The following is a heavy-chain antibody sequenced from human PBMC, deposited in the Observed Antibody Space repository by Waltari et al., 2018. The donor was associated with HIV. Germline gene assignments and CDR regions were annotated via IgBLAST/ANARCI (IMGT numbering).Heavy chain of an antibody. J-gene: IGHJ4*02. CDR1: GGSISSYY. CDR3: ARANYDSSGYYYLNYFDY. CDR2: IYYSGST. D-gene: IGHD3-22*01. V-gene: IGHV4-59*01. Sequence: QVQLQESGPGLVKPSETLSLTCSVSGGSISSYYWSWIRQPPGKGLEWIGYIYYSGSTNYNPSLKSRFTISVDTSKNQFSLKLSSVTAADTAVYYCARANYDSSGYYYLNYFDYWGQGTLVTVSS.